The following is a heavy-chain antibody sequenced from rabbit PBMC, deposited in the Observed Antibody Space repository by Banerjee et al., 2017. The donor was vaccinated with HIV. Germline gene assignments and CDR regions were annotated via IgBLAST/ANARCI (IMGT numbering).Heavy chain of an antibody. V-gene: IGHV1S45*01. CDR1: GFTFSSNYW. J-gene: IGHJ6*01. CDR2: IYAGSSGST. CDR3: ARGGVGTTYPHGGMDL. D-gene: IGHD8-1*01. Sequence: QEQLVESRGGLVKPEGSLTLTCTASGFTFSSNYWMSWVCQAPGKGLEWIGTIYAGSSGSTHYASWAKGRFTISKTSSTTVTLQMTSLTAADTATYFCARGGVGTTYPHGGMDLWGPGTLVTVS.